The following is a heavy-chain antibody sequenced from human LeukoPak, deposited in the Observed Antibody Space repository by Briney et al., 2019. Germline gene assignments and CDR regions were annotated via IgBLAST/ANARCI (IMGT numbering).Heavy chain of an antibody. CDR2: IWYDGSNK. V-gene: IGHV3-33*06. D-gene: IGHD6-19*01. CDR3: AKGAGQLGWYGGPDY. CDR1: GFRFSDYW. J-gene: IGHJ4*02. Sequence: GGSLRLSCAASGFRFSDYWMTWVRQAPGKGLEWVAVIWYDGSNKYYADSVKGRFTISRDNSKNTLYLQMNSLRAEDTAVYYCAKGAGQLGWYGGPDYWGQGTLVTVSS.